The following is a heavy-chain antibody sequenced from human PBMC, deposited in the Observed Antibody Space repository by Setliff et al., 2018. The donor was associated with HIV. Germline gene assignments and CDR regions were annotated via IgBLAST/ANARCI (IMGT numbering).Heavy chain of an antibody. Sequence: ASVKVSCKASGYTFNSYGISWVRQAPGQGPEWVGWIATYNGNTNYAQRLQGRVTLTTDTSTSTVYMELSSLRSEDTAVYYCARWHSYYDFWSGYYRYYMDVWGKGTTVTV. CDR3: ARWHSYYDFWSGYYRYYMDV. D-gene: IGHD3-3*01. CDR1: GYTFNSYG. V-gene: IGHV1-18*01. J-gene: IGHJ6*03. CDR2: IATYNGNT.